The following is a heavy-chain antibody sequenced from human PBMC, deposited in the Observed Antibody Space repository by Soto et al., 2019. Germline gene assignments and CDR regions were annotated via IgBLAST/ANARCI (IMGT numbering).Heavy chain of an antibody. CDR1: GDSFTSHW. Sequence: GESLKISCKGSGDSFTSHWIGWVRQMPGKGLEWMGIIYLGDSDTRYSPSFPGQVTISADKSISTAYLQWSSLKASDTAMYYCATNTPTRYYYYGMDVWGQGTTVTVSS. J-gene: IGHJ6*02. CDR2: IYLGDSDT. CDR3: ATNTPTRYYYYGMDV. V-gene: IGHV5-51*01. D-gene: IGHD2-15*01.